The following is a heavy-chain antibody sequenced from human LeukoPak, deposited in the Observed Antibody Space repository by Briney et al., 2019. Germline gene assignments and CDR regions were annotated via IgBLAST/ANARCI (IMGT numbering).Heavy chain of an antibody. CDR1: GGSISSPY. Sequence: PSETLSLTCTVSGGSISSPYWSWIRQPPGKGLEWIGYIFYTGITSYNPSLKSRVTMSVDTSKNQFSLKLSSVTAADTAVYYCARAEQPDVGTLWFDPWGRGTLVVVSS. CDR2: IFYTGIT. D-gene: IGHD6-13*01. V-gene: IGHV4-59*08. CDR3: ARAEQPDVGTLWFDP. J-gene: IGHJ5*02.